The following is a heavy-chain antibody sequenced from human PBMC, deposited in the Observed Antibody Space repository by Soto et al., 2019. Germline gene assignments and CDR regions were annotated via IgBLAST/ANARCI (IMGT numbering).Heavy chain of an antibody. CDR3: ARVGYDEFWSGYPVHWSDS. J-gene: IGHJ5*01. CDR1: GVSIISSNW. D-gene: IGHD3-3*01. V-gene: IGHV4-4*02. CDR2: IYHSGST. Sequence: SETLSLTCAVSGVSIISSNWWSLVRHPPGKGLEWIGEIYHSGSTNYNPSLKSRVTISVDKSKNQFSLKLSSVTAADTAVYYCARVGYDEFWSGYPVHWSDSPCQAPGLTVAS.